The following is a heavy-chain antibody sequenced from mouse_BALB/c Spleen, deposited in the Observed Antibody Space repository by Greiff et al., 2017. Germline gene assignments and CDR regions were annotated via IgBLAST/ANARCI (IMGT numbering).Heavy chain of an antibody. CDR1: GFNIKDTY. CDR2: IDPANGNT. CDR3: ARYYGYDEGAY. Sequence: EVKLMESGAELVKPGASVKLSCTASGFNIKDTYMHWVKQRPEQGLEWIGRIDPANGNTKYDPKFQGKATITADTSSNTAYLQLSSLTSEDTAVYYCARYYGYDEGAYWGQGTLVAVSA. V-gene: IGHV14-3*02. D-gene: IGHD2-2*01. J-gene: IGHJ3*01.